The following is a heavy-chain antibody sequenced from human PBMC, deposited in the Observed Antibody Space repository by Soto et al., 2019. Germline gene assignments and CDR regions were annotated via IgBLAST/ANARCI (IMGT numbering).Heavy chain of an antibody. J-gene: IGHJ4*02. V-gene: IGHV3-33*01. Sequence: QVQLVESGGGVVQPGRSLRLSCAASGFTFSSYGMHWVRQAPGKGLEWVAVIWYDGSNKYYADSVKGRFTISRDNSKNTLYLLMNSLRAEDTAVYYCARESYDSGSFDYWCQGTLVTVSS. D-gene: IGHD3-10*01. CDR1: GFTFSSYG. CDR2: IWYDGSNK. CDR3: ARESYDSGSFDY.